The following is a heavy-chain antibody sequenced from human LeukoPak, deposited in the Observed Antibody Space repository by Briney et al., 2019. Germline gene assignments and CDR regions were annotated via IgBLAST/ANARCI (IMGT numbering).Heavy chain of an antibody. CDR3: AREGIAAAEAYDY. CDR1: GGSISSYY. V-gene: IGHV4-59*12. J-gene: IGHJ4*02. Sequence: PSETLSLTCTVSGGSISSYYWSWIRQPPGKGLEWIGYIYYSGSTNYNPSLKSRVTISVDTSKNQFSLKLSSVTAADTAVYYCAREGIAAAEAYDYWGQGTLVTVSS. CDR2: IYYSGST. D-gene: IGHD6-13*01.